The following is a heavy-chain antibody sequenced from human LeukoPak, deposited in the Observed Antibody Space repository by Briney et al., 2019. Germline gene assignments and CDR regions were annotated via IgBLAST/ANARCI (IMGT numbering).Heavy chain of an antibody. CDR3: AKDIAQGYTFGSIEQDY. CDR1: GFTFSTYA. Sequence: GGSLRLSCVASGFTFSTYAMSWVRQAPGKGLEWVSAISESGSGTYYADSVKGRFTISRDNSKDTLSLQMNSLRAEDTAVYYCAKDIAQGYTFGSIEQDYWGQGTLVTVSS. D-gene: IGHD5-18*01. V-gene: IGHV3-23*01. J-gene: IGHJ4*02. CDR2: ISESGSGT.